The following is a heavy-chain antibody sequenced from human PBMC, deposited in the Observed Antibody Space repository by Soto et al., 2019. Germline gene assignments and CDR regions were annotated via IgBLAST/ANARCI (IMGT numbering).Heavy chain of an antibody. CDR1: GVSVSSGSCY. CDR2: IYYSGST. CDR3: ARAWEAVAGAWGFDD. V-gene: IGHV4-61*03. D-gene: IGHD6-19*01. J-gene: IGHJ4*02. Sequence: QVQLQESGPGLVKPSETLSLTCTVSGVSVSSGSCYWSWIRQPPGKGLEWIGFIYYSGSTKYNPSLKSRVTVSRDTSKNHLSLRLSSVTAADTAVYYCARAWEAVAGAWGFDDWGQGTLVTVSS.